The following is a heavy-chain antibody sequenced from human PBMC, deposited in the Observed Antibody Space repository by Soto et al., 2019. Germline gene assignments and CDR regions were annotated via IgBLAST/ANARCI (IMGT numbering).Heavy chain of an antibody. D-gene: IGHD5-12*01. CDR1: GYTFTGYY. V-gene: IGHV1-2*04. J-gene: IGHJ4*02. Sequence: ASVKVSCKASGYTFTGYYMHWVRQAPGQGPEWMGWINPNSGGTNYAQKFQGWVTMTRDTSISTAYMELSRLRSDDTAVYYCAREDIVATILFDYRGQGTLVTVSS. CDR2: INPNSGGT. CDR3: AREDIVATILFDY.